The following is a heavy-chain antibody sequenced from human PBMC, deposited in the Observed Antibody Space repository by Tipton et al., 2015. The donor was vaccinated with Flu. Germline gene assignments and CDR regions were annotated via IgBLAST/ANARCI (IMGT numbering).Heavy chain of an antibody. D-gene: IGHD1-26*01. Sequence: QLVKSGGGLIQPGGSLRLSCAASGFTFRTNGMHWVRQAPGKGLEWVAHIRSDETTEYADSVKGRFTISRDNSKDMLYLQMNSLRAEDTAVFYCAKSGGSDSWNQGALVIVSS. CDR1: GFTFRTNG. V-gene: IGHV3-30*02. CDR3: AKSGGSDS. CDR2: IRSDETTE. J-gene: IGHJ4*02.